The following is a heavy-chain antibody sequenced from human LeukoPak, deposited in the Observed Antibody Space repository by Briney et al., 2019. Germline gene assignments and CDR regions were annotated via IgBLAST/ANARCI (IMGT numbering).Heavy chain of an antibody. CDR2: IYYSGST. CDR3: ARVSLNSGWCYHFDY. D-gene: IGHD6-19*01. CDR1: GGSISSSSYY. Sequence: SETLSLTCTVSGGSISSSSYYWGWIRQPPGKGLEWIGSIYYSGSTYYNPSLKSRVTISVDTSKNQFSLKLSSVTAADTAVYYCARVSLNSGWCYHFDYWGQGTLVTVSS. J-gene: IGHJ4*02. V-gene: IGHV4-39*07.